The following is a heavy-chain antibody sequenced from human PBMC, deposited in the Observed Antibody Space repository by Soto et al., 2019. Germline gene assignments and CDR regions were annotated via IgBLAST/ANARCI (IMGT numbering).Heavy chain of an antibody. Sequence: PSETLSLTCTVSGGSISSYYWSWIRQPPGKGLEWIGYIYYSGSTNYNPSLKSRVTISVDTSKNQFSLKLSSVTAADTAVYYCASLIGDYVWGSYRQYYFDYWGQGTLVTVSS. D-gene: IGHD3-16*02. J-gene: IGHJ4*02. CDR1: GGSISSYY. CDR3: ASLIGDYVWGSYRQYYFDY. V-gene: IGHV4-59*01. CDR2: IYYSGST.